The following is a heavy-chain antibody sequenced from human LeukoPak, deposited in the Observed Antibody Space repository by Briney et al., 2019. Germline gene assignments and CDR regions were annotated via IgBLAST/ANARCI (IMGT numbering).Heavy chain of an antibody. Sequence: GGSLRLSCAASGFTFSSYSMNWVRQAPGKGLEWVSSISSSSSYIYYADSVKGRFTISRDNSKNTLYLQMNSLRAEDTAVYYCANYGSGSYQLDYWGQGTLVTVSS. V-gene: IGHV3-21*01. CDR1: GFTFSSYS. D-gene: IGHD3-10*01. J-gene: IGHJ4*02. CDR3: ANYGSGSYQLDY. CDR2: ISSSSSYI.